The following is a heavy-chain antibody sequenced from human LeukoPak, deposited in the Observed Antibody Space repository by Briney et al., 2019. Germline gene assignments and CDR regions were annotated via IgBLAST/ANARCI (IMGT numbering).Heavy chain of an antibody. Sequence: ASETLCLTCTFSGGFISSYYWSWIRQPAGRGRECIGRIYTSGCTNYNPYLKSRVTMSADTSKNQFSLKLSTVTAADTAVYYCARGTSSGVAPYYYYYYMDVWGKGTTVTVSS. CDR1: GGFISSYY. V-gene: IGHV4-4*07. CDR3: ARGTSSGVAPYYYYYYMDV. J-gene: IGHJ6*03. D-gene: IGHD3-10*01. CDR2: IYTSGCT.